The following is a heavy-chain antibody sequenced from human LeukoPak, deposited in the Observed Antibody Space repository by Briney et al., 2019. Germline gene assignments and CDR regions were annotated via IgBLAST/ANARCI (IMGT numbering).Heavy chain of an antibody. J-gene: IGHJ5*02. D-gene: IGHD3-3*01. V-gene: IGHV3-23*01. CDR1: GFTFSTDA. CDR3: AKGKVSAFLNWFDP. Sequence: PGGSLRLSCGASGFTFSTDAMTWVRQAPGKGLEWVSAISATGGSPYYADSVKGRFTISRDNSKNTLYLQMNSLRAEDTAVYYCAKGKVSAFLNWFDPWGQGTLVTVSS. CDR2: ISATGGSP.